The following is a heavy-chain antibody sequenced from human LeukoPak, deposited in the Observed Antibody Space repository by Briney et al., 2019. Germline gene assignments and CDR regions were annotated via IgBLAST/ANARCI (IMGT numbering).Heavy chain of an antibody. Sequence: PSETLSLTCTVSGGSISSSSYYWGWIRQPPGKGLEWIGSIYYSGSTYYNPSLKSRVTISVDTSKNQFSLKLSSVTAADTAVYYCARDPRTGKFDYWGQGTLVTVSS. CDR3: ARDPRTGKFDY. V-gene: IGHV4-39*07. D-gene: IGHD1-1*01. CDR1: GGSISSSSYY. CDR2: IYYSGST. J-gene: IGHJ4*02.